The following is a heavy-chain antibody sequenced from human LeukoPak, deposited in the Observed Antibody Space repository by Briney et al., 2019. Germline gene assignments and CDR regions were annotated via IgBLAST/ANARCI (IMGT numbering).Heavy chain of an antibody. CDR3: ARAPGIAELGISWIDP. CDR1: GYTFTNYY. J-gene: IGHJ5*02. D-gene: IGHD6-13*01. CDR2: INPSGGST. V-gene: IGHV1-46*01. Sequence: ASVKVSCKASGYTFTNYYMHWVRQAPGQGLEWMGIINPSGGSTRYAQKFQGRVTMTRDTSTSTVYMELSSLRSEDTAVYYCARAPGIAELGISWIDPWGQGTLVTVS.